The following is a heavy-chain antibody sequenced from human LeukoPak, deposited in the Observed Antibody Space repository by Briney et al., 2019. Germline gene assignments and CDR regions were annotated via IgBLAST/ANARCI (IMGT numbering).Heavy chain of an antibody. Sequence: GGSLRLSCAASGFTFSSYGMHWVRQAPGKGLEWVAVISYDGSNKYYADSVKGRFTISRDNSKNTPYLQMNSLRAEDTAVYYCAKENIAARPDYYYYYGMDVWGQGTTVTVSS. V-gene: IGHV3-30*18. J-gene: IGHJ6*02. D-gene: IGHD6-6*01. CDR1: GFTFSSYG. CDR3: AKENIAARPDYYYYYGMDV. CDR2: ISYDGSNK.